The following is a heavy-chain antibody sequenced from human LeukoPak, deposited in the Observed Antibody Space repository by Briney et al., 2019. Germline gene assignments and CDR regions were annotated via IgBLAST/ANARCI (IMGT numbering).Heavy chain of an antibody. V-gene: IGHV7-4-1*02. CDR2: INTNTGNP. J-gene: IGHJ4*02. D-gene: IGHD2-2*01. CDR3: ARELVIGYCSSTSCYGGY. Sequence: WASVKVSCKVSGYTLTELSMHWVRQAPGQGLEWMGWINTNTGNPTYAQGFTGRFVFSLDTSVSTAYLQISSLKAEDTAVYYCARELVIGYCSSTSCYGGYWGQGTLVTVSS. CDR1: GYTLTELS.